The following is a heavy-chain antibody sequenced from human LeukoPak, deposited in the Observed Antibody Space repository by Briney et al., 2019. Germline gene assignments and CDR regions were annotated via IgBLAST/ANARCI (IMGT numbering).Heavy chain of an antibody. CDR2: IFHSGNT. Sequence: SQTLSLTCTVSDGSVSSGNYSWNWIRQPPQKDLEWIGYIFHSGNTYYTPSLKSRVTMSVDKSKNQFSLKVTSATAADTAVYYCARSLSGSFPNWGQGTLVTVSS. J-gene: IGHJ4*02. V-gene: IGHV4-30-2*01. CDR3: ARSLSGSFPN. D-gene: IGHD1-26*01. CDR1: DGSVSSGNYS.